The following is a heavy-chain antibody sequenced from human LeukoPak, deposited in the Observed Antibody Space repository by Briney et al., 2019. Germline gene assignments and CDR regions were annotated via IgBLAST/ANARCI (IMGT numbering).Heavy chain of an antibody. CDR3: ARDGVLRYFDSYYYYIDV. V-gene: IGHV3-21*04. Sequence: GGSLRLSCAASGFTFSSYSMNWVRQALGKGLEWVSSISTSSSYIYYADSVKGRFTISRDNARKSLYLQMNSLRAEDTAVYYCARDGVLRYFDSYYYYIDVWGKGTTVTISS. CDR2: ISTSSSYI. J-gene: IGHJ6*03. D-gene: IGHD3-9*01. CDR1: GFTFSSYS.